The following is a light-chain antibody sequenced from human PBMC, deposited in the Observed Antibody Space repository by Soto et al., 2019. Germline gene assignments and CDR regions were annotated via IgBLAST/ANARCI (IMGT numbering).Light chain of an antibody. V-gene: IGLV1-40*01. J-gene: IGLJ3*02. Sequence: QSVLTQPPSVSGAPGQRVTMSCTGSSSNIGAGYDVHWYQQLPGTAPKLLIYGNSNRPSGVPDRFSGSQSGTSASLAITGLQAEDEADYHCQSYDSSLSGSVFGGGTKVTVL. CDR1: SSNIGAGYD. CDR2: GNS. CDR3: QSYDSSLSGSV.